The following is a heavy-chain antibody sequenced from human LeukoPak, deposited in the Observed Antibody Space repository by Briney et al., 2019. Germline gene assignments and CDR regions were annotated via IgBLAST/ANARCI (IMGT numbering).Heavy chain of an antibody. CDR3: VYSGYDSYFDY. CDR2: ISSSGSTI. V-gene: IGHV3-48*03. Sequence: GSLRLSCAASGFTFSSYEMIWVRQAPGKGLEWVSYISSSGSTIYYADSVKGRFTISRDNSKNTLYLQMNSLRAEDTAVYYCVYSGYDSYFDYWGQGTLVTVSS. D-gene: IGHD5-12*01. CDR1: GFTFSSYE. J-gene: IGHJ4*02.